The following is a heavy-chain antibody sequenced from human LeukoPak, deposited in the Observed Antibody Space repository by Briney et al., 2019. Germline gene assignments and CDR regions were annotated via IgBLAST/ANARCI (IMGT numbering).Heavy chain of an antibody. CDR1: GSTLSSYA. J-gene: IGHJ4*02. CDR3: AKDRGSSSPWHLDY. D-gene: IGHD6-13*01. CDR2: ISGSGGST. Sequence: GASLRLSCAASGSTLSSYAMSWVRQAPGKGLEWVSAISGSGGSTYYADSVKGRFTISRDNSKNTLYLQMNSLRAEDTAVYYCAKDRGSSSPWHLDYWGQGTLVTVSS. V-gene: IGHV3-23*01.